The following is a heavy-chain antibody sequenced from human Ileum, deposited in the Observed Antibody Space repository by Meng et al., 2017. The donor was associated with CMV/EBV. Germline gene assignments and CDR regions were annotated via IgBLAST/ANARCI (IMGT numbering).Heavy chain of an antibody. CDR2: IYPKNGDT. J-gene: IGHJ4*02. CDR1: GGAFNTYT. Sequence: ASVKVSCKASGGAFNTYTITWVRQAPGLGLEWVGLIYPKNGDTDYGHRFQGRVTMTSDTSINTVYMELSRLTSDDTVVYYCVRENWYFENWGQGTLVTVSS. D-gene: IGHD1-1*01. V-gene: IGHV1-2*02. CDR3: VRENWYFEN.